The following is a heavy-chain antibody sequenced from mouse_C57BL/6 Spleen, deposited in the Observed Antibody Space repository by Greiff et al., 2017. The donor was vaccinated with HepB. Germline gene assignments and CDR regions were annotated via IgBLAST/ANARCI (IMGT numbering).Heavy chain of an antibody. CDR1: GYSFTGYY. CDR3: AREGGDDGFAY. CDR2: INPSTGGT. J-gene: IGHJ3*01. Sequence: EVQGVESGPELVKPGASVKISCKASGYSFTGYYMNWVKQSPEKSLEWIGEINPSTGGTTYNQKFKAKATLTVDKSSSTAYMQLKSLTSEDSAVYYCAREGGDDGFAYWGQGTLVTVSA. D-gene: IGHD2-12*01. V-gene: IGHV1-42*01.